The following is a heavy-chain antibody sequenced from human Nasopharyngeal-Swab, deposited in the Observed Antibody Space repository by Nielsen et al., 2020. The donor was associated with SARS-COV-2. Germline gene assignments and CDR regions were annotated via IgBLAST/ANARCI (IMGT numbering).Heavy chain of an antibody. D-gene: IGHD3-22*01. CDR3: ARGLVDVNMMLVVIGFSYWLDS. CDR2: MYDNEYT. V-gene: IGHV4-59*12. Sequence: SETLSLTCTVSGASMSGYSWSWIRQPPGKGLEWIAFMYDNEYTNYNPSLRGRATISLDTSKNQFSLNLSSVTAADTAVYYCARGLVDVNMMLVVIGFSYWLDSWGQGTLVTVSS. CDR1: GASMSGYS. J-gene: IGHJ5*01.